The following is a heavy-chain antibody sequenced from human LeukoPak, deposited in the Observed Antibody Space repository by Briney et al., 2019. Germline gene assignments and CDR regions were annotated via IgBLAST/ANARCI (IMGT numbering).Heavy chain of an antibody. CDR2: IRSKANSYAT. D-gene: IGHD5-24*01. J-gene: IGHJ2*01. Sequence: GGSLRLSCAASVFTFSGSAMHSVRQASGKGLEWVGRIRSKANSYATAYAASVKGRFTISRDDSKNTAYLQMNSLKTEDRAVYYCTRPRRDGYNSVGYFDLWGRGTLVTVSS. CDR3: TRPRRDGYNSVGYFDL. CDR1: VFTFSGSA. V-gene: IGHV3-73*01.